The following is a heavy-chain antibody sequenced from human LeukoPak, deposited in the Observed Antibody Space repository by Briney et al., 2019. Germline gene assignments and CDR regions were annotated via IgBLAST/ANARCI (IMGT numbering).Heavy chain of an antibody. Sequence: GGSLRLSCAASGFTFDDYAMHWVRQAPGKGLEWVSGISWNSGSIGYADSVKGRFTISRDNAKNSLYLQMNSLRAEDTALYYCAKDYYDSSGYCDYWGQGTLVTVSS. CDR3: AKDYYDSSGYCDY. J-gene: IGHJ4*02. V-gene: IGHV3-9*01. D-gene: IGHD3-22*01. CDR1: GFTFDDYA. CDR2: ISWNSGSI.